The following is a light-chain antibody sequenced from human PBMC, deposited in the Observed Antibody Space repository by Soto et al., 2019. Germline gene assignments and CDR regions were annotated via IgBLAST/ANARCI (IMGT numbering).Light chain of an antibody. CDR2: GAS. Sequence: DIVLTQSPGTLSLSPGERATLSCRASQSVSSSYLGWYQQKPGQAPRLLIYGASSRATGISDRFSGSGSGTDFTLTISRLEPEDFAVYYCQQCDPSAPITFGQGTRLEIK. V-gene: IGKV3-20*01. CDR3: QQCDPSAPIT. J-gene: IGKJ5*01. CDR1: QSVSSSY.